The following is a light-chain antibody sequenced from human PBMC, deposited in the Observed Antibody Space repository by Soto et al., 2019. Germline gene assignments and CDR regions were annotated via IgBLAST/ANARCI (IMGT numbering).Light chain of an antibody. CDR3: SSYTGSSTLVV. J-gene: IGLJ3*02. Sequence: QSALTQPASVSESPGQSITISCTGTSSDVGGYNYVSWYQQHPGKAPKLMIYDVSNRPSGVSNRFSGSKSGNTASLTISGLQAEDEADYYCSSYTGSSTLVVFGGGTKVTVL. CDR1: SSDVGGYNY. V-gene: IGLV2-14*03. CDR2: DVS.